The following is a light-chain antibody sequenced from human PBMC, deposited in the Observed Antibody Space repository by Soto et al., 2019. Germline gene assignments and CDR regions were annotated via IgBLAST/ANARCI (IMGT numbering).Light chain of an antibody. CDR2: KAS. V-gene: IGKV1-5*03. Sequence: DIQMTQSPSTLSASVGDRVTITCRASKSISSWLAWYQQKPGKAPKLLIYKASSLETGVPSRFSGSASGTEFTLTISSLQPDDFATYYCQQYNSYSPWTFGQGTKVEIK. CDR3: QQYNSYSPWT. J-gene: IGKJ1*01. CDR1: KSISSW.